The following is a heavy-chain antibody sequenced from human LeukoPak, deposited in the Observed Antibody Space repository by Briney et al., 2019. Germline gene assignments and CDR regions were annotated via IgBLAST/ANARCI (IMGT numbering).Heavy chain of an antibody. CDR2: ISSSSSYI. V-gene: IGHV3-21*01. CDR1: GFTFSTYT. J-gene: IGHJ3*02. Sequence: GGSLRPSCAASGFTFSTYTMNWVRQAPGKGLEWVSSISSSSSYIYYADPVKGRFTISRDNAKNSLYLQMNSLRAEDTALYYCARWGDRRGGAFNIWGQGTMVTVSS. CDR3: ARWGDRRGGAFNI. D-gene: IGHD3-16*01.